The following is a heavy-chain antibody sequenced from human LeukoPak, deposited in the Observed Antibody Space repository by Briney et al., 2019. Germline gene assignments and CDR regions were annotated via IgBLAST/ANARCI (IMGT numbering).Heavy chain of an antibody. Sequence: GGSLRLSCAASGFTFSSYAMHWVRQAPGKGLERVAVISYDGNNKYYADSVKGRFTVSRDNSKNTLYVQMNSLRAEDTAVYYCAREVDACDIWGQGTMVTVSS. J-gene: IGHJ3*02. CDR3: AREVDACDI. CDR2: ISYDGNNK. CDR1: GFTFSSYA. V-gene: IGHV3-30-3*01.